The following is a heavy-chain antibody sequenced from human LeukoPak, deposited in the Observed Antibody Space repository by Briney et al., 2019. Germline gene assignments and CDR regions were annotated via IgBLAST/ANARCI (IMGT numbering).Heavy chain of an antibody. Sequence: EESLKISCQGSGDSFTNSWIGWVRQMPGKGLEWMGRIHPDDSYSNYSPSFEGRVTISVEKSITTAYLQWSSLRASDTATYYCARLALGMTRAGKYFYNGVDVWGQGTTVTVSS. J-gene: IGHJ6*02. D-gene: IGHD1-1*01. CDR3: ARLALGMTRAGKYFYNGVDV. V-gene: IGHV5-10-1*01. CDR2: IHPDDSYS. CDR1: GDSFTNSW.